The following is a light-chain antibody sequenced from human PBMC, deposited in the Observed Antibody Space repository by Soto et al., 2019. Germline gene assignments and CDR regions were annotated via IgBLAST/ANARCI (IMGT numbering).Light chain of an antibody. CDR1: SEHSNYI. V-gene: IGLV4-60*03. Sequence: QSVLTQSSSASASLGSSVRVTCTLSSEHSNYIIAWHQQQPGKAPRYLMKLEGSGGYTRGSGVPDRFSGSSSGADRYLTISNLQSEDEADYYCETWGRYAHVVIGGGTKLTVL. J-gene: IGLJ2*01. CDR3: ETWGRYAHVV. CDR2: LEGSGGY.